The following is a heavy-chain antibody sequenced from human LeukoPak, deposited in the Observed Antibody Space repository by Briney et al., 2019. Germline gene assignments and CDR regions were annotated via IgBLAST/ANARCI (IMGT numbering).Heavy chain of an antibody. J-gene: IGHJ4*02. CDR1: GGSFSGYY. Sequence: SETLSLTCAVYGGSFSGYYWSWIRQPPGKGLEWIGYIHYSGSTNYNPSLKSRVTISVDTSKNQFSLKLNSVTAADTAVYYCATGLTAYLRTLDYWGQGTLVTVSS. CDR3: ATGLTAYLRTLDY. V-gene: IGHV4-59*01. D-gene: IGHD3-9*01. CDR2: IHYSGST.